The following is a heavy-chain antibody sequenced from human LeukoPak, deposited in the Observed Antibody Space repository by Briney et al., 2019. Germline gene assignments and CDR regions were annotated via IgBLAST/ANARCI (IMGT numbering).Heavy chain of an antibody. Sequence: PGGSLRLSCAASGLTFSSQAMRWVRQAPGKGMEWVSAISGSGGTTYYADSVKGRFTISRDNSTDTLSLQMNSLRGEDTAVYYCAKVWCSSTSCYSGIYYYYGMDVWGKGTTVTVSS. V-gene: IGHV3-23*01. CDR3: AKVWCSSTSCYSGIYYYYGMDV. J-gene: IGHJ6*04. CDR1: GLTFSSQA. CDR2: ISGSGGTT. D-gene: IGHD2-2*01.